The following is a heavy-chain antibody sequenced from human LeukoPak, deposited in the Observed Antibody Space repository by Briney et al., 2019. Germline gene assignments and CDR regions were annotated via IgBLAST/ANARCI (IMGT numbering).Heavy chain of an antibody. CDR2: ISGSGGST. D-gene: IGHD3-22*01. CDR3: AAIDRVYYYYGMDV. V-gene: IGHV3-23*01. Sequence: QPGGSLRLSCAASGFTFSSYAMSWVRQAPGKGLEWVSAISGSGGSTYYADSVKGRFTISRDNSKNTLYLQMNSLRAEDTAVYYCAAIDRVYYYYGMDVWGQGTTVTVSS. J-gene: IGHJ6*02. CDR1: GFTFSSYA.